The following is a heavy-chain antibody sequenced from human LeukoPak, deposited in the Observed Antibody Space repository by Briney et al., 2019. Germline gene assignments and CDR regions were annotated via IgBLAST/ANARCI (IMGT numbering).Heavy chain of an antibody. CDR3: ARVESYSSWYNNWFDP. CDR2: IYYSGST. CDR1: GGSISSGGYY. V-gene: IGHV4-31*03. Sequence: SQTLSLTCTVSGGSISSGGYYWSWIRQHPGKGLEWIGYIYYSGSTNYNPSLKSRVTISVDTSKNQFSLKLSSVTAADTAVYYCARVESYSSWYNNWFDPWGQGTLVTVSS. D-gene: IGHD6-13*01. J-gene: IGHJ5*02.